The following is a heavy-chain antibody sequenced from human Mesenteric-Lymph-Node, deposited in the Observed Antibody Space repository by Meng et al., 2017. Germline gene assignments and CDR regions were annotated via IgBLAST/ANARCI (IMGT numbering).Heavy chain of an antibody. Sequence: QVQLVESGGVVVQPCSSGRLSCAASGFTFSRYGFHWVCQAPGKGLEWVATIWYDESNRYYADSVKGRFTISRDNSKNTLYLQMNNLGAEDTALYYCARDGHAYNYDYWGQGTLVTVSS. J-gene: IGHJ4*02. CDR2: IWYDESNR. CDR3: ARDGHAYNYDY. V-gene: IGHV3-33*01. CDR1: GFTFSRYG. D-gene: IGHD5-24*01.